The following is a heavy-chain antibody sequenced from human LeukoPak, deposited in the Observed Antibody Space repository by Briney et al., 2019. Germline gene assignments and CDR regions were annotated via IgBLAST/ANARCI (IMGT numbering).Heavy chain of an antibody. V-gene: IGHV1-2*02. CDR2: MNPNSGGT. CDR1: GYTFTSYY. D-gene: IGHD6-19*01. CDR3: ARDRAWLERDY. Sequence: ASVKVSCKASGYTFTSYYMHWVRQAPGQGLEWMGWMNPNSGGTNYAQKFQGRVTMTRDTSISTAYMELSRLRSDDTAVYYCARDRAWLERDYWGQGTLVTVSS. J-gene: IGHJ4*02.